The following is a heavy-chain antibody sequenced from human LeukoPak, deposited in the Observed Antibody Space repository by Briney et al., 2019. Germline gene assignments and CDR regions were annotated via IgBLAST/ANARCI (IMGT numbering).Heavy chain of an antibody. CDR1: GYTFTDYY. CDR3: ANLRWFQTWGYYGMDV. CDR2: INPTSGGS. D-gene: IGHD4-23*01. J-gene: IGHJ6*04. V-gene: IGHV1-2*02. Sequence: ASVKVSCAASGYTFTDYYLHWVRQAPGQGLEWMGWINPTSGGSNYAEKFQGRVTMTRDTSISTAYMELSSLSSDDTAVYYCANLRWFQTWGYYGMDVWGEGAAVTVSS.